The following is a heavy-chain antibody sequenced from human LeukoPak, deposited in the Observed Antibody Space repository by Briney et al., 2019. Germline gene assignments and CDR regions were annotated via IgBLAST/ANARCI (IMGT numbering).Heavy chain of an antibody. CDR3: ARDSTVTREIDY. J-gene: IGHJ4*02. CDR1: GGSISSGGYY. D-gene: IGHD4-17*01. Sequence: PSETLSLTCTVSGGSISSGGYYWSWIRQHPGKGLEWIGYIYYSGSTYYNPSLKSRVTISVDTSKNQFSLELSSVTAADTAVYYCARDSTVTREIDYWGQGTLVTVSS. CDR2: IYYSGST. V-gene: IGHV4-31*03.